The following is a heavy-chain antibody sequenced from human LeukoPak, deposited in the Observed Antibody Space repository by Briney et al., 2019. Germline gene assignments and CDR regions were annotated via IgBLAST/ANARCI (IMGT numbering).Heavy chain of an antibody. J-gene: IGHJ3*02. D-gene: IGHD5-24*01. V-gene: IGHV3-7*01. CDR2: IKPDGSDK. CDR1: GFSFRSHW. Sequence: GGSLSLSCVGSGFSFRSHWVNWVRQSPGKGLEWVANIKPDGSDKYYVDSGRGRFTVSRDNAKNSAFLQMNSLRAEDTAIYYCATISAQTFDIWGQGTLVSVSS. CDR3: ATISAQTFDI.